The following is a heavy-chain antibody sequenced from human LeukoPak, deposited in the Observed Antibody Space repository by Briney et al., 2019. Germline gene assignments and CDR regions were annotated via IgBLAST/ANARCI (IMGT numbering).Heavy chain of an antibody. V-gene: IGHV4-31*03. CDR2: IYYSGTT. CDR3: ARAYYYDSSGYSGASNWLHP. CDR1: GDSVSSAAYY. Sequence: PSETLSLTCTVSGDSVSSAAYYWSWIRQHPGKGLEWIGHIYYSGTTYFNPSLKSRFTISVDTSKNKFSLKLTSVTDADTAVYYCARAYYYDSSGYSGASNWLHPWGQGTLVTVSS. D-gene: IGHD3-22*01. J-gene: IGHJ5*02.